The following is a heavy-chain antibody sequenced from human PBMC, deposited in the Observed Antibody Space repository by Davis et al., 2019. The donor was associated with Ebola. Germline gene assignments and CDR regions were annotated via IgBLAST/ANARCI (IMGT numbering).Heavy chain of an antibody. J-gene: IGHJ4*02. CDR2: IYSGGTT. D-gene: IGHD6-13*01. CDR3: TKGQGYFLDY. CDR1: GFSVSSNY. Sequence: GESLKISCAASGFSVSSNYMNWVRQAPGKGLEWVSVIYSGGTTYYADSVKGRFTISRDNSKNTLYLQMDTLRVEDTALYYCTKGQGYFLDYWGQGTLVTVSS. V-gene: IGHV3-53*05.